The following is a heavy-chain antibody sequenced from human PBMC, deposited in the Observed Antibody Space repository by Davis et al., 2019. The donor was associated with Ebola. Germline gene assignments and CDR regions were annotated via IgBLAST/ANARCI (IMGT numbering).Heavy chain of an antibody. J-gene: IGHJ6*02. D-gene: IGHD2-2*02. V-gene: IGHV3-23*01. CDR3: ARDGCSSTSCYIMHSGYYGMDV. CDR1: GFTFSSYA. Sequence: GESLKISCAASGFTFSSYAMSWVRQAPGKGLEWVSAISGSGGSTYYADSVKGRFTISRDNSKHTLYLQMNSLRAEDTAVYYCARDGCSSTSCYIMHSGYYGMDVWGQGTTVTVSS. CDR2: ISGSGGST.